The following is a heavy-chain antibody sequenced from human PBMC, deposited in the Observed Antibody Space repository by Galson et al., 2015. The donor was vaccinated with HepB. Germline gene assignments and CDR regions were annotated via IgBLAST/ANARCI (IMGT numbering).Heavy chain of an antibody. D-gene: IGHD6-19*01. V-gene: IGHV1-18*01. Sequence: SCKASGYTFTSYGISWVRQAPGQGLEWMGWISAYNGNTNYAQKLQGRVTMTTDTSTSTAYMESRSLRSDDTAVYYCARTPRQWLAWFDPWGQGTLVTVSS. CDR2: ISAYNGNT. J-gene: IGHJ5*02. CDR3: ARTPRQWLAWFDP. CDR1: GYTFTSYG.